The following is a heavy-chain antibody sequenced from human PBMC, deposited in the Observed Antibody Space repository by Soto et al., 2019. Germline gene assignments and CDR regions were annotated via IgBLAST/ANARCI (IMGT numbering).Heavy chain of an antibody. J-gene: IGHJ5*02. V-gene: IGHV4-30-2*02. CDR1: GGSISSGDYS. Sequence: SETLSLTCAVSGGSISSGDYSWSWIRQPPGKGLEWIGYIYHSGSTYYNPSLKSRVTISVDTSKNQFSLKLSSVTAADTAVYYCARTLFGWGIWFDPWGQGTLVTVSS. CDR2: IYHSGST. D-gene: IGHD3-10*02. CDR3: ARTLFGWGIWFDP.